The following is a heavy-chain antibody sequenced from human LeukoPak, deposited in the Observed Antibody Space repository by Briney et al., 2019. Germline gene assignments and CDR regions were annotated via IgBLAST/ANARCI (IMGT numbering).Heavy chain of an antibody. CDR2: ISAYNGNT. CDR3: ARRMTTANTYYMDV. J-gene: IGHJ6*03. CDR1: GYTFTSYG. V-gene: IGHV1-18*01. D-gene: IGHD4-11*01. Sequence: GASVKVSCKASGYTFTSYGISWVRQAPGQGLEWMGWISAYNGNTNYAQKLQGRVTMTTDTSTSTAYMELRSLRSDDTAVYYCARRMTTANTYYMDVWGKGTTVTVSS.